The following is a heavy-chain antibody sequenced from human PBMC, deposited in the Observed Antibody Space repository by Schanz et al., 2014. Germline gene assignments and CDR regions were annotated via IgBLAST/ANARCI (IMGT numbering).Heavy chain of an antibody. CDR1: GFTVSSNH. CDR2: IYSGIGA. Sequence: EVQLLDSGGGLVQPGGSLRLSCAVSGFTVSSNHMSWVRQAPGKGLEWVSVIYSGIGAYYADSVKDRFTVSRDNSKNTLYLQMNSLRADDTAVFYCAKGMGVCSGGTCYDYYYYGLDVWGQGTTGTVSS. V-gene: IGHV3-66*01. J-gene: IGHJ6*02. CDR3: AKGMGVCSGGTCYDYYYYGLDV. D-gene: IGHD2-15*01.